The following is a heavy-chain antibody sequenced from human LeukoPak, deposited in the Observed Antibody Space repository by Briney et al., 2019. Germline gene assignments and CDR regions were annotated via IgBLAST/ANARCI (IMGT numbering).Heavy chain of an antibody. V-gene: IGHV3-74*01. CDR1: GFTFSSYW. CDR3: ARGTTVVTPVFDY. CDR2: INSDGSST. D-gene: IGHD4-23*01. Sequence: GGSLRLSCAASGFTFSSYWMHWVRQAPGKGLVWVSRINSDGSSTSYADSVKGRFTISRENAKNTLYLQMNSLRAEDTAVYYCARGTTVVTPVFDYWGQGTLVTVSS. J-gene: IGHJ4*02.